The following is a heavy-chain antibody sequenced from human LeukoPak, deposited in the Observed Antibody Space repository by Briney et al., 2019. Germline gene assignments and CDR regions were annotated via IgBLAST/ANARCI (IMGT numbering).Heavy chain of an antibody. D-gene: IGHD3-9*01. J-gene: IGHJ6*02. CDR2: IYSDGSR. V-gene: IGHV3-53*01. Sequence: GGSLRLSCAASGLTISSNCMSWVRQAPGKGLEWVSMIYSDGSRDDADSVKGRFTISRDTSKNTLYLQMNSLRAEDTAVYYCAKEWNYDILTGYYYYYYGMDVWGQGTTVTVSS. CDR1: GLTISSNC. CDR3: AKEWNYDILTGYYYYYYGMDV.